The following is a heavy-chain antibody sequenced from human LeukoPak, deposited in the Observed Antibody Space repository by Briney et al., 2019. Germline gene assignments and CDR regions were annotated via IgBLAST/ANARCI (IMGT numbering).Heavy chain of an antibody. Sequence: KPSETLSLTCTVSGASISSYFWSWIWQPPGKGLEWIGYIFYSGSTNYNPSLKSRVTMSVDTSKNQFSLKLSSVTAADTAVYYCARGGPGQVVVPFDTWGQGTLVTVSS. J-gene: IGHJ5*02. CDR3: ARGGPGQVVVPFDT. V-gene: IGHV4-59*01. D-gene: IGHD2-15*01. CDR1: GASISSYF. CDR2: IFYSGST.